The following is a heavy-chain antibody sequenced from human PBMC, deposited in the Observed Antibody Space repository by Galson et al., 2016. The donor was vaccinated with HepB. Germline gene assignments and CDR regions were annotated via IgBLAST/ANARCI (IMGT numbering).Heavy chain of an antibody. CDR3: ARVYAWNYASPHYFDS. Sequence: TLSLTCTVSGGPISSTYYWAWVRQAPGKGLEWIGYIYYSGSAYYNPSLKSRVSISVDTSKSHFSLNLNSVTAADTAVYFCARVYAWNYASPHYFDSWGQGTLVTVAS. V-gene: IGHV4-31*03. D-gene: IGHD1-7*01. CDR2: IYYSGSA. CDR1: GGPISSTYY. J-gene: IGHJ4*02.